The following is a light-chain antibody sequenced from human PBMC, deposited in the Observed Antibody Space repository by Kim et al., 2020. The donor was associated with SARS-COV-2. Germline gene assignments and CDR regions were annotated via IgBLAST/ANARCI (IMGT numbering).Light chain of an antibody. CDR1: TGAVTSAYY. CDR3: LLFYGPTLV. Sequence: QAVVTQEPSLTVSPGGTVTLTCASSTGAVTSAYYPNWFQQKPGQAPRSLIYGTSNKHSWTPARFSGSLLGDKAALTLSGAQLEDEAEYYCLLFYGPTLVFGGGTQLTVL. CDR2: GTS. V-gene: IGLV7-43*01. J-gene: IGLJ3*02.